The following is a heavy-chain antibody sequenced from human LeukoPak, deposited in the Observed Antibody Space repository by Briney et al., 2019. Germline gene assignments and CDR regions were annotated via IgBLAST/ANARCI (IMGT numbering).Heavy chain of an antibody. D-gene: IGHD5-18*01. CDR3: ARIPSGDVDTAMVMYYHYGMDV. CDR2: IIPLFGIV. J-gene: IGHJ6*02. CDR1: GGTFSSHT. V-gene: IGHV1-69*02. Sequence: SVTVSCKASGGTFSSHTISWVRQAPEQGLEWMGRIIPLFGIVNYAQKFQDRVTITADKSTSTAYMEVSSLRSEDTAVYYCARIPSGDVDTAMVMYYHYGMDVWGQGTTVTVSS.